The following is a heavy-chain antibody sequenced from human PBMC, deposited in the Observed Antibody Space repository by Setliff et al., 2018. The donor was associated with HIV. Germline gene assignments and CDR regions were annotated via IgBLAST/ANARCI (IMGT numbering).Heavy chain of an antibody. CDR3: AREFLLGDKSFLGH. CDR2: INTKTGAP. J-gene: IGHJ4*02. D-gene: IGHD3-16*01. CDR1: GYIFRNDA. V-gene: IGHV7-4-1*01. Sequence: GASVKVSCKAPGYIFRNDAMNWVRQVPGQGLEWLGWINTKTGAPTYAQGLTGRFVFSLDSSVSTTYLEIRDLEVGDTAIYYCAREFLLGDKSFLGHWGQGTLVTVSS.